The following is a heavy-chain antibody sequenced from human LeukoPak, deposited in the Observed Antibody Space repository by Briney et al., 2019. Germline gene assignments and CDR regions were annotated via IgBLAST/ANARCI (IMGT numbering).Heavy chain of an antibody. D-gene: IGHD3-22*01. CDR3: AIDLHYYDSSGSPVATDY. Sequence: SETLSLTCAVYGGSFSGYCWSWIRQPPGKGLEWIGEINHSGSTDYNPSLKSRVTISVDTSKNQFSLKLSSVTAADTAVYWCAIDLHYYDSSGSPVATDYWGQGTLVTVSS. CDR1: GGSFSGYC. CDR2: INHSGST. J-gene: IGHJ4*02. V-gene: IGHV4-34*01.